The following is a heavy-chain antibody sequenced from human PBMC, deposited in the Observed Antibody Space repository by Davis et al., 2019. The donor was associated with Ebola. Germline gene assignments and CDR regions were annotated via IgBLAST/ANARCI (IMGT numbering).Heavy chain of an antibody. V-gene: IGHV3-30*02. J-gene: IGHJ6*02. CDR3: AKSVYDPPDV. Sequence: GESLKISCAASGFTFSSYGMHWVRQAPGKGLEWVAVIWYDGSNKYYADSVKGRFTISRDNSKNTLYLQMDSLRAEDTAVYYCAKSVYDPPDVWGQGTTVTVSS. CDR2: IWYDGSNK. CDR1: GFTFSSYG. D-gene: IGHD5/OR15-5a*01.